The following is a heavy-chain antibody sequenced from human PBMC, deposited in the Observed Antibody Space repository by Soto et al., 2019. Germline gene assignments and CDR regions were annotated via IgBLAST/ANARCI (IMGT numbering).Heavy chain of an antibody. D-gene: IGHD6-13*01. V-gene: IGHV3-13*01. CDR1: GFTFSSYD. CDR3: ARTPYSSSWPSDYYFDY. J-gene: IGHJ4*02. Sequence: GGSLRLPCAASGFTFSSYDMHWVRQAKGKGMEWVSAICTACDTFYPGSVKGRFTISRENAKISLYLQMNSLRAGDTAVYYCARTPYSSSWPSDYYFDYWGQGTLVTVSS. CDR2: ICTACDT.